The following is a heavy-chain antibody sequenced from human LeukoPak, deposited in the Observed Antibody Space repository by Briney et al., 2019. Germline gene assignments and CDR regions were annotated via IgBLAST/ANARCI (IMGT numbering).Heavy chain of an antibody. J-gene: IGHJ4*02. CDR1: GFTFSSYA. CDR2: ISGSGGST. CDR3: AKEVALDYGDSGGFDY. V-gene: IGHV3-23*01. D-gene: IGHD4-17*01. Sequence: GGSPRLSCAASGFTFSSYAMSWVRQAPGKGLEWVSAISGSGGSTYYADSVKGRFTISRDNSKNTLYLQMNSLRAEDTAVYYCAKEVALDYGDSGGFDYWGQGTLVTVSS.